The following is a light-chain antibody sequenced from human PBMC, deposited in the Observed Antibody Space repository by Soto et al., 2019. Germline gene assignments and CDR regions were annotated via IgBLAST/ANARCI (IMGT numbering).Light chain of an antibody. CDR3: QQYNSYSG. CDR1: QSISSW. CDR2: DAS. Sequence: DIQMTQSPSTLSASVVDRVTITCRASQSISSWLAWYQQKPGKAPKLLIYDASSLESGVPSRFSGSGSGTEFTLTISSLQPDDFATYYCQQYNSYSGFGQGTKVDIK. J-gene: IGKJ1*01. V-gene: IGKV1-5*01.